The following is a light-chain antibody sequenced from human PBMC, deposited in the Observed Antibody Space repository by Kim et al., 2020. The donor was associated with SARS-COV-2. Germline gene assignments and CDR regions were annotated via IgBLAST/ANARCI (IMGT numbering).Light chain of an antibody. Sequence: QPATLTCTGNNNNVGYQGATWLQQHQGHPPKVLSYSNDNRPSGISERFSASRSGNTASLTITGLQPEDEADYYCSAWDSSLSALVFGSGTKVTVL. J-gene: IGLJ1*01. CDR1: NNNVGYQG. CDR2: SND. V-gene: IGLV10-54*01. CDR3: SAWDSSLSALV.